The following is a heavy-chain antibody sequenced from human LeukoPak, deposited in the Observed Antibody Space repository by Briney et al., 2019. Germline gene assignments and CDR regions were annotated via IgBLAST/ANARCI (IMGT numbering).Heavy chain of an antibody. CDR3: ARTYSSSRPPYFDY. CDR2: IYYSGST. Sequence: SETLSLTCTVSGGSISSYYWSWIRQPPGKGLEWIGYIYYSGSTNYNPSLKSRVTISVDTSKNQFSLKLSSVTAADTAVYYCARTYSSSRPPYFDYWGQGTLVTVSS. V-gene: IGHV4-59*01. CDR1: GGSISSYY. D-gene: IGHD6-13*01. J-gene: IGHJ4*02.